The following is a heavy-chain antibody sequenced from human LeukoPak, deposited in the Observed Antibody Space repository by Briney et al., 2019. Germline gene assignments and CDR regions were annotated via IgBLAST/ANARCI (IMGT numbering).Heavy chain of an antibody. V-gene: IGHV1-3*01. CDR3: ARADMVVAATYYFDH. Sequence: ASVKVSCKASGYTFTSYAMHWVRQAPGQRLEWMGWINAGNGNTKYSQKFQGRVTITRDTSASTAYMELSSLRSEDTAVYYCARADMVVAATYYFDHWGQGTLVTVSS. D-gene: IGHD2-15*01. CDR1: GYTFTSYA. J-gene: IGHJ4*02. CDR2: INAGNGNT.